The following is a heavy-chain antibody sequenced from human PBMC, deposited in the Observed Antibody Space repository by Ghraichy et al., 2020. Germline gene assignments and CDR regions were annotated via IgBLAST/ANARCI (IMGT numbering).Heavy chain of an antibody. D-gene: IGHD4-17*01. CDR3: ARDYGLLYGDYFDY. J-gene: IGHJ4*02. CDR1: GFTFSSYW. CDR2: INSDGSII. Sequence: GGSLRLSCAASGFTFSSYWMHWVRQAPGKGLVWVSRINSDGSIITYADSVKGRFTISRDNAKNTLYLQMNSLRAEDTAVYYCARDYGLLYGDYFDYWGQGTLVTVSS. V-gene: IGHV3-74*01.